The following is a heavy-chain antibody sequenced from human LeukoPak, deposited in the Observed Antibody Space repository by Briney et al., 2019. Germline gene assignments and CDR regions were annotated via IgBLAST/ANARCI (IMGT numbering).Heavy chain of an antibody. CDR2: SSDRGDYT. D-gene: IGHD1-26*01. CDR1: GFTFTSYS. J-gene: IGHJ4*02. V-gene: IGHV3-23*01. CDR3: AKKAQYNGNYPLDY. Sequence: GGSLRLSCAASGFTFTSYSMSWVRQAPGKGLEWVSGSSDRGDYTYYADSVKGRFTISRDNSKNTLYLQMNSLRAEDTALYFCAKKAQYNGNYPLDYWGQGTLVTVSS.